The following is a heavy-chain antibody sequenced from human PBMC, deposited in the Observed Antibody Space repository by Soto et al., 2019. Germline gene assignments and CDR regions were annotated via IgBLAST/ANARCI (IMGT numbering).Heavy chain of an antibody. D-gene: IGHD2-15*01. CDR3: ASLRYCSGGSCYHNFDY. CDR2: INHSGST. CDR1: GGSFSGYY. V-gene: IGHV4-34*01. J-gene: IGHJ4*02. Sequence: SETLSLTCAVYGGSFSGYYWSWIRQPPGKGLEWIGEINHSGSTNYNPSLKSRVTISVDTSKNQFSLKLSSVTAADTAVYYCASLRYCSGGSCYHNFDYWGQGTLVTVSS.